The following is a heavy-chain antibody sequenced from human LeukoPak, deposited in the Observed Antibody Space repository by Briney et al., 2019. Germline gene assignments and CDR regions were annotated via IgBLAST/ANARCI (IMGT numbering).Heavy chain of an antibody. J-gene: IGHJ3*01. CDR2: ISDSGFGT. V-gene: IGHV3-23*01. CDR3: AKSRGYTYGQDTFDV. D-gene: IGHD5-18*01. CDR1: GFTFNSYA. Sequence: GGSLRLSCEASGFTFNSYAMSWVRQAPGKGLEWVSGISDSGFGTFYADSVKGRLTTSRDNSKKTLYLQMNNLRTEDTALYYCAKSRGYTYGQDTFDVWGQGTLVAVSS.